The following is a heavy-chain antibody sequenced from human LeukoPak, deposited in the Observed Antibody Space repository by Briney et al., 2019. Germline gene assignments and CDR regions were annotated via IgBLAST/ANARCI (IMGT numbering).Heavy chain of an antibody. J-gene: IGHJ4*02. CDR2: ISAYNGLT. V-gene: IGHV1-18*01. CDR1: GYTFTSYA. D-gene: IGHD3-22*01. Sequence: ASVKVSCKASGYTFTSYAMNWVRQAPGQGLEWMGRISAYNGLTNYARNLQDRVTMTTDTSTSTAYMELRRLRPSDTAVYYCARGPRYAYDSSALVLDSWGQGTLVTVSS. CDR3: ARGPRYAYDSSALVLDS.